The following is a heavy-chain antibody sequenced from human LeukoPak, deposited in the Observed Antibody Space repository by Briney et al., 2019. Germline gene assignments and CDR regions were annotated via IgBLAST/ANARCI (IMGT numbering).Heavy chain of an antibody. Sequence: GGSLRLSCAASGFSFSDSYMSWVRQAPGKGLEWVSAISGSGGSTYYADSVKGRFTISRDNSKNTLYLQMNSLRAEDTAVYYCAKIFSAPPYSSSKSDYWGQGTLVTVSS. CDR2: ISGSGGST. V-gene: IGHV3-23*01. D-gene: IGHD6-13*01. CDR3: AKIFSAPPYSSSKSDY. J-gene: IGHJ4*02. CDR1: GFSFSDSY.